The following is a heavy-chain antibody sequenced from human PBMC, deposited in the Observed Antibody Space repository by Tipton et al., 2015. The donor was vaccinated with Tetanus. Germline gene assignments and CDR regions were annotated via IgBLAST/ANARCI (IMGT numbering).Heavy chain of an antibody. V-gene: IGHV1-2*02. J-gene: IGHJ6*02. CDR2: MNPNSGGT. Sequence: QLVQSGADVKKPGDSVKVSCKASGYTFTGNYIHWVRQAPGQGLEWMGWMNPNSGGTNYAQKFQGRVTMTRDTSISTAYMELSRLRSDDTGVYYCARAGPQATFGVKYGMDVWGQGTTVTVSS. CDR1: GYTFTGNY. CDR3: ARAGPQATFGVKYGMDV. D-gene: IGHD3-3*01.